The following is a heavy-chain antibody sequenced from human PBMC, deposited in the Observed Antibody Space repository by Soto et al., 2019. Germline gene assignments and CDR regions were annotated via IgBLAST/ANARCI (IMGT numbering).Heavy chain of an antibody. CDR1: GFTFSYHY. CDR2: SRSKVRDYTT. J-gene: IGHJ3*01. CDR3: VRGYNSFDS. V-gene: IGHV3-72*01. Sequence: GGSLRLSCAASGFTFSYHYMDWVRQAPGKGLEWVARSRSKVRDYTTVYAASVKGRFTISRDNSENSLYLQMSSLKIEDSAVYYCVRGYNSFDSWGQGTMVTVSS. D-gene: IGHD5-12*01.